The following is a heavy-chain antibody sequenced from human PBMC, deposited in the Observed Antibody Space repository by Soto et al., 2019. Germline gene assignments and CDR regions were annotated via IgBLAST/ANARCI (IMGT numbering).Heavy chain of an antibody. D-gene: IGHD6-13*01. CDR3: AKGLINGRWYAED. J-gene: IGHJ4*02. V-gene: IGHV3-23*01. CDR1: GFTFSSCV. Sequence: EVHLLESGGGLVHPGESLRLSCGASGFTFSSCVMTWVRQAPGKGLEWVSCITDGGPATYYADSVKGRFTISRDNPKNTMYLQMNNLRVEDTGVYYCAKGLINGRWYAEDWGQGTLVTVSS. CDR2: ITDGGPAT.